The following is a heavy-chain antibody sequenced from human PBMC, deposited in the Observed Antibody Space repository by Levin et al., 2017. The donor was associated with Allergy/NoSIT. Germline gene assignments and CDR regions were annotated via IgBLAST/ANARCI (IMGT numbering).Heavy chain of an antibody. J-gene: IGHJ3*02. D-gene: IGHD3-22*01. CDR3: AKDSAPIVVVPDAFDI. CDR1: GFTFSSYG. CDR2: ISYDGSNK. V-gene: IGHV3-30*18. Sequence: GESLKISCAASGFTFSSYGMHWVRQAPGKGLEWVAVISYDGSNKYYADSVKGRFTISRDNSKNTLYLQMNSLRAEDTAVYYCAKDSAPIVVVPDAFDIWGQGTMVTVSS.